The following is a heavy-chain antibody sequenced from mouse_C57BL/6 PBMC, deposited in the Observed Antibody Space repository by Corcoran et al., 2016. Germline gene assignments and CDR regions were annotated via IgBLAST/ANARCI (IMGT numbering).Heavy chain of an antibody. CDR1: GYTFTDYY. V-gene: IGHV1-26*01. Sequence: EVQLQQSGPELVKPGASVKISCKASGYTFTDYYMNWVKQSHGKSLEWIRDINPNNGGTSYNQKFKGKATLTVDKSSSTAYMELRSLTSEDSAVYYCVGRSYFDYWGQGTTLTVSS. J-gene: IGHJ2*01. CDR2: INPNNGGT. CDR3: VGRSYFDY.